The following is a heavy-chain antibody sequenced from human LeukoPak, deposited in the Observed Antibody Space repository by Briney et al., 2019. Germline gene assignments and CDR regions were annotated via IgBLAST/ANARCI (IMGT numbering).Heavy chain of an antibody. D-gene: IGHD3-10*01. CDR3: ARAPVRGDLNWFDP. J-gene: IGHJ5*02. Sequence: PSQTLSLTCTVSGGSISSGGYYWSWIRQHPGTGLEWIGYIYYSGSTYYNPSLKSRVTISVDTSKNQFSLKLSPVTAADTAVYYCARAPVRGDLNWFDPWGQGTLVTVSS. V-gene: IGHV4-31*03. CDR2: IYYSGST. CDR1: GGSISSGGYY.